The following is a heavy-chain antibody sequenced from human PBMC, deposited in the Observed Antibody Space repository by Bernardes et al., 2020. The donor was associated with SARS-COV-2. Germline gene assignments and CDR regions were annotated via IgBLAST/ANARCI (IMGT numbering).Heavy chain of an antibody. CDR3: ARGSAAVVSHFMLLFANWYFDL. V-gene: IGHV4-34*01. D-gene: IGHD2-15*01. J-gene: IGHJ2*01. Sequence: SATRSLTYAVYSGSFSGYYWSWILPTPGKGLEWIGEINDSGSTKYNPALKSRVTISVDPSKNQFSLKLNSVTAADTAVYYCARGSAAVVSHFMLLFANWYFDLWGRGTLVTVSS. CDR1: SGSFSGYY. CDR2: INDSGST.